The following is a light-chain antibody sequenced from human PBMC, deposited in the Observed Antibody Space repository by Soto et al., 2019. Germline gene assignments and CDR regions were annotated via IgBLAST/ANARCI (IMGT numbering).Light chain of an antibody. CDR3: QQSYNTPIT. CDR1: QDISKC. V-gene: IGKV1-39*01. J-gene: IGKJ5*01. CDR2: AAS. Sequence: DIQVTQSPSSLSASLGDRVTITFQASQDISKCLNWYQQKAGEAPELLVYAASNLQSGVPSRFTGSGSGTHFTLTISGLEPADFATYFCQQSYNTPITFGQGTRLEIK.